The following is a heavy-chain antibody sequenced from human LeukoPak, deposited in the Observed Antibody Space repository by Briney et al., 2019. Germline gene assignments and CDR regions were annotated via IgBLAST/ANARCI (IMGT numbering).Heavy chain of an antibody. Sequence: SVKVSCKASGGTFSSYAISWVRKAPGQGLEWMGRIIPIFGIANYAQKFQGRVTITADKSTSTAYMELSSLRSEDTAVYYCARDHSSGFSDYYYYGMDVWGQGTTVTVS. CDR2: IIPIFGIA. D-gene: IGHD6-19*01. V-gene: IGHV1-69*04. J-gene: IGHJ6*02. CDR1: GGTFSSYA. CDR3: ARDHSSGFSDYYYYGMDV.